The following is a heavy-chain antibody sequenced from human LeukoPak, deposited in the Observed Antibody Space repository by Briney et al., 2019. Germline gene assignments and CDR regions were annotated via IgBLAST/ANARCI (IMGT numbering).Heavy chain of an antibody. D-gene: IGHD3-10*01. V-gene: IGHV1-18*01. J-gene: IGHJ6*03. CDR2: ISAYNGNT. Sequence: GASVKVSCKASGYTFTSYGISWVRQAPGQGLEWMGWISAYNGNTNYAQKLQGRVTMTTDTSTSTAYMELRSLRSDDTAVYYCATYFGELSPYYYYYMDVWGKGTTVTVSS. CDR1: GYTFTSYG. CDR3: ATYFGELSPYYYYYMDV.